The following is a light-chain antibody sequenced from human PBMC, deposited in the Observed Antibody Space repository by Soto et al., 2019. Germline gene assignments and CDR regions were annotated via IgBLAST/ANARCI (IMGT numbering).Light chain of an antibody. CDR3: QQSYSTPRT. J-gene: IGKJ1*01. V-gene: IGKV1-39*01. Sequence: DIQMTQSPSSLSASVGDRVTITCRASQSISSYLNWYQQNPGKAPKLLIYAASSLQGGVPSRFSGSGSGTDFSLTIISLQPEDFATYYCQQSYSTPRTFGQGTKVDIK. CDR2: AAS. CDR1: QSISSY.